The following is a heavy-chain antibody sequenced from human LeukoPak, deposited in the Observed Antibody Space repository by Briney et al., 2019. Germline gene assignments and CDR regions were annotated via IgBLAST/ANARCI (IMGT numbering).Heavy chain of an antibody. D-gene: IGHD4-17*01. V-gene: IGHV3-7*03. CDR3: ARAVTSTEGY. J-gene: IGHJ4*02. Sequence: GGSLRLSCAASAFTFSTYWMTWVRQAPGKGLEWVASINQDGSGKFYVDSVKGRFTISRDNAQKSLYLEMNSLRAEDTAFYYCARAVTSTEGYWGQGTLVTVSS. CDR2: INQDGSGK. CDR1: AFTFSTYW.